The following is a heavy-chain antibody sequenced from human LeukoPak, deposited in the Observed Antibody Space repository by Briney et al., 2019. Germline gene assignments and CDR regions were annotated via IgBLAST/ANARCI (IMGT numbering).Heavy chain of an antibody. J-gene: IGHJ4*02. D-gene: IGHD3-16*02. CDR1: GGSISSSSYY. V-gene: IGHV4-39*07. CDR2: IYYSGST. Sequence: PSETLSLTCTVSGGSISSSSYYWGWIRQPPGKGLEWIGSIYYSGSTYYNPPPKSRVTISVDTSKNQFSLKLSSVTAADTAVYYCAREEDYVWGSYRPWGQGTLVTVSS. CDR3: AREEDYVWGSYRP.